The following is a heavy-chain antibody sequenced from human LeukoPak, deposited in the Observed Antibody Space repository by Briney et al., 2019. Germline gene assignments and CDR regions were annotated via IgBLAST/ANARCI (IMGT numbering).Heavy chain of an antibody. Sequence: GGSLRLSCAASGFIFSSHGMNWVRQAPGKGLEWVSGISPSGDITYYADSVKGRFTISRDNSKNTVYLQMDSLRFEDAAVYYCAKGSGLLWFGESDYWGQGTLVTVSS. CDR2: ISPSGDIT. V-gene: IGHV3-23*01. CDR1: GFIFSSHG. J-gene: IGHJ4*02. D-gene: IGHD3-10*01. CDR3: AKGSGLLWFGESDY.